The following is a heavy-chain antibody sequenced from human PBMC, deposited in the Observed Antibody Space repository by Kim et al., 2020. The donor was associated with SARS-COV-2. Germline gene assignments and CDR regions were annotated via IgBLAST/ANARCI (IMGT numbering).Heavy chain of an antibody. CDR3: ARDSSDP. Sequence: GGSLRLSCAASGFTFSSYAMHWVRQAPGKGLEWVAVISYDGSNKYYADSVKGRFTISRDNSKNTLYLQMNSLRAEDTAVYYCARDSSDPWGQGTLVTVSS. V-gene: IGHV3-30-3*01. J-gene: IGHJ4*02. CDR1: GFTFSSYA. CDR2: ISYDGSNK. D-gene: IGHD1-26*01.